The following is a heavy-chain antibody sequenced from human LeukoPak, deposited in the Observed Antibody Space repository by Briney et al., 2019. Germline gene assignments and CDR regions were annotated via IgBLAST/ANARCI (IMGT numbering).Heavy chain of an antibody. Sequence: YPGGSLRLSCAASGFTFDDYAMHWVRQAPGKGLEWVSGISWNSGSIGYADSVKGRFTISRDNAKNSLYLQMNSLRAEDTALYYCAKDKGEQQLVQYYFDYWGQGTLVTVSS. CDR1: GFTFDDYA. V-gene: IGHV3-9*01. D-gene: IGHD6-13*01. CDR2: ISWNSGSI. CDR3: AKDKGEQQLVQYYFDY. J-gene: IGHJ4*02.